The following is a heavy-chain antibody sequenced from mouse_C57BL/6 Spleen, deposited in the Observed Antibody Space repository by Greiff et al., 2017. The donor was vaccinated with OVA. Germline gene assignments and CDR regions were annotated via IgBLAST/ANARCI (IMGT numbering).Heavy chain of an antibody. CDR2: INPCNGYT. D-gene: IGHD2-2*01. Sequence: VQLQQSGAELAKPGASVKLSCKASGYTFTSYWMHWVKQRPGQGLEWIGYINPCNGYTKYNQKFKGKATLTADKSSSTAYMQLRSPTYDDSAVYYCASYGYPAWFAYWGQGTLVTVSA. J-gene: IGHJ3*01. CDR3: ASYGYPAWFAY. V-gene: IGHV1-7*01. CDR1: GYTFTSYW.